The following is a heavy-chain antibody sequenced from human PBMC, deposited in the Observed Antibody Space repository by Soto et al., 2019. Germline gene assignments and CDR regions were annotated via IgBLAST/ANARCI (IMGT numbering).Heavy chain of an antibody. J-gene: IGHJ4*02. D-gene: IGHD6-19*01. Sequence: SETLSLTCAVYGGSFSGYYWSWIRQPPGKGLEWIGEINHSGSTNYNPSLKSRVTISVDTSKNQFSLKLSFLTAADTAVYYCAREAVAGHDYWGQGTLVTVSS. CDR2: INHSGST. V-gene: IGHV4-34*01. CDR3: AREAVAGHDY. CDR1: GGSFSGYY.